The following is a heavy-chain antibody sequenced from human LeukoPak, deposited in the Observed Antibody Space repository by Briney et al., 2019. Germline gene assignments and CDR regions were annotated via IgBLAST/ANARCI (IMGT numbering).Heavy chain of an antibody. J-gene: IGHJ5*02. CDR3: ARGVAGYSGYDRTYNWFDP. Sequence: SETLSLTCTVSGDSISRYYWSWIRQPAGKGLEWIGRVSTSGSTNYNPSLKSRVTMSVDTSKNQFSLKLSSVTAADTAVYYCARGVAGYSGYDRTYNWFDPWGQGTLVTVSS. V-gene: IGHV4-4*07. D-gene: IGHD5-12*01. CDR1: GDSISRYY. CDR2: VSTSGST.